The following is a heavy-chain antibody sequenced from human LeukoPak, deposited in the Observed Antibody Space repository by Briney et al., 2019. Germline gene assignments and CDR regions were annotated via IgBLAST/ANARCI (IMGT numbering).Heavy chain of an antibody. CDR3: GKHCLGFGESTIDAFDI. Sequence: SETLSLTCAVYGGSFSGYYWSWIRQPPGKGLEWIGEINHTGSTNYNPSLKSRVTISVDTSKNQFSLKLSSVTAADTAVYYCGKHCLGFGESTIDAFDIWGQGTMVTVSS. CDR1: GGSFSGYY. D-gene: IGHD3-10*01. V-gene: IGHV4-34*01. CDR2: INHTGST. J-gene: IGHJ3*02.